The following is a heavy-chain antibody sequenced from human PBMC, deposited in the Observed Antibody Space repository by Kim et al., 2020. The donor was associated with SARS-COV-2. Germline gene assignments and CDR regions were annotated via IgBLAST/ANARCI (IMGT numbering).Heavy chain of an antibody. CDR1: GFTFGDYA. V-gene: IGHV3-49*03. CDR3: SRGLYDY. Sequence: GGSLRLSCTTSGFTFGDYAMSWFRQAPGKGLEWVGVIRSKVHGGTTEYAASVKGKFTISRDDSRSIPYLQMNSLQTDDTAVYYCSRGLYDYWGQGTLVTV. D-gene: IGHD3-16*01. CDR2: IRSKVHGGTT. J-gene: IGHJ4*02.